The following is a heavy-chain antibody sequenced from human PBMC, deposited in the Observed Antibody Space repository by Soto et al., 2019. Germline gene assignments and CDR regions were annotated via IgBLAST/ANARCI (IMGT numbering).Heavy chain of an antibody. CDR3: ARVPTRPNDSSGYP. CDR2: IYHSGST. CDR1: GGSISSYY. Sequence: SETLSLTCTVSGGSISSYYWSWIRQPPGKGLEWIGYIYHSGSTNYNPSLKSRVTISVDTSKNQFSLKLSSVTAADTAVYYCARVPTRPNDSSGYPWGQGTLVTVSS. V-gene: IGHV4-59*01. D-gene: IGHD3-22*01. J-gene: IGHJ5*02.